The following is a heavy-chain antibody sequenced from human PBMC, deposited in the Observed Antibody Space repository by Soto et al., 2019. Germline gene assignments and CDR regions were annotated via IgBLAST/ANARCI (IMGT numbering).Heavy chain of an antibody. D-gene: IGHD1-1*01. CDR1: GGSFSGYY. CDR3: SRCSSPGP. V-gene: IGHV4-34*01. Sequence: QVQLQQWGAGLLKPSETLSLTCAVYGGSFSGYYWSWIRQPPGKGLEWIGEINHSGCTNYNPSLNSLLPISVHPSNTHFSLTLTSAPAAYPALSYYSRCSSPGPWGQCPLVPFSS. J-gene: IGHJ1*01. CDR2: INHSGCT.